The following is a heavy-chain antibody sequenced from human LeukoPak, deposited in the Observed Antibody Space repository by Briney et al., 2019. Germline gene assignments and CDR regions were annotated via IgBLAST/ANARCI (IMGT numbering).Heavy chain of an antibody. CDR2: ISGNGGST. CDR1: GFTFSNFP. J-gene: IGHJ4*02. CDR3: ARGAVNSAFLDY. Sequence: GGSLRLSCAASGFTFSNFPMHWVRQAPGKGLECVSGISGNGGSTYYANSVKGRFTISRDNSKNTLYLQMNSLRAEDTAVYYCARGAVNSAFLDYWGQGTLVTVSS. D-gene: IGHD1-26*01. V-gene: IGHV3-64*01.